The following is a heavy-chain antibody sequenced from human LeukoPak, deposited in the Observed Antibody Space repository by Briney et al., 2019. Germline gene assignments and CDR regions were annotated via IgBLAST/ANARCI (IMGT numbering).Heavy chain of an antibody. D-gene: IGHD1-26*01. V-gene: IGHV4-4*07. CDR2: IYTTGST. CDR1: DGSISTYY. J-gene: IGHJ5*02. CDR3: ARGGLPRENWFDP. Sequence: SETLSLTCTVSDGSISTYYWSWIRQPAGKGLEWIGRIYTTGSTNYNPSLKSRVTMSVDTSKNQFSLKLSSVTAADTAVYYCARGGLPRENWFDPWGQGILVTVSS.